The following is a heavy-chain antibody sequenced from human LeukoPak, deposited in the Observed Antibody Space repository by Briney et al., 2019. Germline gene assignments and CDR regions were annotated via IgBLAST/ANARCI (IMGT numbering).Heavy chain of an antibody. V-gene: IGHV4-4*07. CDR1: GGSISSYY. Sequence: SETLSLTCTVSGGSISSYYWSWIRQPAGKGLEWIGRIYTSGSTNYNPSLKSRVTMSVDTSKNQFSLKLSSVTAADTAVYYCAREGRGVYYYVSSVNGMDVWGQGTTVTVSS. D-gene: IGHD3-22*01. CDR2: IYTSGST. CDR3: AREGRGVYYYVSSVNGMDV. J-gene: IGHJ6*02.